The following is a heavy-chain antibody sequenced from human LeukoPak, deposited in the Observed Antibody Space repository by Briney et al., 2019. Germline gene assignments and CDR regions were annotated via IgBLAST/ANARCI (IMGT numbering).Heavy chain of an antibody. D-gene: IGHD3-10*01. J-gene: IGHJ4*02. Sequence: SETLSLTCTVSGGSISSSNYYWGWIRQPPGKGLEWLGSIYYSGSTYYNPSLKSRVTISVDTSKSQFSLKLSSVTAADTAVYYCARHRESITMVRGALIFDFDHWGQGTLVTVSS. CDR3: ARHRESITMVRGALIFDFDH. V-gene: IGHV4-39*01. CDR2: IYYSGST. CDR1: GGSISSSNYY.